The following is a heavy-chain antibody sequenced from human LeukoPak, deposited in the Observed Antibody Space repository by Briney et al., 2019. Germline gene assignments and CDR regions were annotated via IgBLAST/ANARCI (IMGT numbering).Heavy chain of an antibody. V-gene: IGHV4-34*01. D-gene: IGHD3-16*02. Sequence: SETLSLTCTVSGGSISSHYWSWIRQPPGKGPEWIGEINHSGSTNYNPSLKSRVTISVDTSKNQFSLKLSSVTAADTAVYYCARRVWGSYRYYYYYMDVWGKGTTVTVSS. J-gene: IGHJ6*03. CDR2: INHSGST. CDR1: GGSISSHY. CDR3: ARRVWGSYRYYYYYMDV.